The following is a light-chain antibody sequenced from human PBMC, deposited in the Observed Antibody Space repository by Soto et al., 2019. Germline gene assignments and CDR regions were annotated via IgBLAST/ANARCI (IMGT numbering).Light chain of an antibody. CDR2: DVS. Sequence: QSVLTQPRSVSGSPGQSVTISCTGTSSDVGRYNYVSWYQQHPGKAPKVMIYDVSERPSGVPDRFSGSKSGNTPSLTISGLQAEDEADYYCCAYAGSPRYVFGTGTKVTVL. V-gene: IGLV2-11*01. J-gene: IGLJ1*01. CDR1: SSDVGRYNY. CDR3: CAYAGSPRYV.